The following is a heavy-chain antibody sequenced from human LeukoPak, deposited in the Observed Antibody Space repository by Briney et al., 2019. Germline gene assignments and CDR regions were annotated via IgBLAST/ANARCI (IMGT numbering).Heavy chain of an antibody. CDR2: IYYSGST. D-gene: IGHD2-21*01. Sequence: SETLSLTCTVSGGSINSYYWSWIRQPPGKGLEWIGYIYYSGSTNYNPSLKSRVIISLDTSKNQFSLKLSSVTAADTAVYYCARVNRGGDSPDYWGQGTLVTVSS. V-gene: IGHV4-59*13. CDR3: ARVNRGGDSPDY. J-gene: IGHJ4*02. CDR1: GGSINSYY.